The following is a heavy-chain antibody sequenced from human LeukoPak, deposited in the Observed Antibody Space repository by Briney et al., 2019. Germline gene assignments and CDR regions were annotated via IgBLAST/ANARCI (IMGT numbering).Heavy chain of an antibody. CDR3: ARAPAIVVVPAANYYYYGMDV. V-gene: IGHV4-61*02. J-gene: IGHJ6*02. CDR2: IYTSGST. Sequence: SETLSLTCTVSGGSISSGSYYWSWIRQPAGKGLEWIGRIYTSGSTNYNPSLKSRVTISVDTSKNQFSLKLSSVTAADTAVYYCARAPAIVVVPAANYYYYGMDVWAKGPRSPSP. CDR1: GGSISSGSYY. D-gene: IGHD2-2*01.